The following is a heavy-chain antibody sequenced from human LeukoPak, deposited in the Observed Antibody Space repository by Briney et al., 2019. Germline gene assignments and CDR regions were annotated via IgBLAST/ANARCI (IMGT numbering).Heavy chain of an antibody. J-gene: IGHJ4*02. D-gene: IGHD4-17*01. V-gene: IGHV4-59*01. CDR2: IYYSGTT. CDR3: ARGGDYLFDY. Sequence: SETLSHTCTVSGGSISSYYWSWIRQPPGKGLECIGYIYYSGTTNYNPSLKSRVTISVDTSKNQFSLKLRSVTAADTAVYYCARGGDYLFDYWGQGTLVTVSS. CDR1: GGSISSYY.